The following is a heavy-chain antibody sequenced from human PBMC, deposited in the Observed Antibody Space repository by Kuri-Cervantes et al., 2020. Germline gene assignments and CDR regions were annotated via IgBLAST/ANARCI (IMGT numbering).Heavy chain of an antibody. V-gene: IGHV3-7*01. D-gene: IGHD6-13*01. CDR3: AKRRGPGAAAFDY. J-gene: IGHJ4*02. Sequence: GGSLRLSCAASGFIISNYGIHWVRQAPGKGLEWVANIKQDGSEKYYVDSVKGRFTISRDDAKNSLYLQMNSLRAEDTAVYYCAKRRGPGAAAFDYWGQGTLVTVSS. CDR2: IKQDGSEK. CDR1: GFIISNYG.